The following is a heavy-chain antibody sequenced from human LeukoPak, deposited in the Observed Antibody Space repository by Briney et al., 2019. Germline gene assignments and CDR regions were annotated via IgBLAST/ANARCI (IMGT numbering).Heavy chain of an antibody. D-gene: IGHD6-13*01. Sequence: GASVKVSCKASGGTFSSYAISWVRQAPGQGLEWMGRIIPILGIANYAQKFQGRVTITADKSTSTAYMELSSLRSEDTAVYYCAREIAAAGTGGRYYFDYWGQGTLVTVSS. CDR1: GGTFSSYA. J-gene: IGHJ4*02. V-gene: IGHV1-69*04. CDR3: AREIAAAGTGGRYYFDY. CDR2: IIPILGIA.